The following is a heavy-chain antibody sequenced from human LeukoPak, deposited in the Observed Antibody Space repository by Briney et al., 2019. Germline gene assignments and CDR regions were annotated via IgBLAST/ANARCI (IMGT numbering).Heavy chain of an antibody. CDR2: IVTSGST. Sequence: SETLSLTCTVSGDSISNYYWNWTRQPAGKGLEWIGRIVTSGSTNYNPSLQSRVTISVDTSKNQFSLKLTSVTAADTAVYYCAILGYGFDYWGQGTLVTVSS. CDR3: AILGYGFDY. J-gene: IGHJ4*02. V-gene: IGHV4-4*07. D-gene: IGHD5-12*01. CDR1: GDSISNYY.